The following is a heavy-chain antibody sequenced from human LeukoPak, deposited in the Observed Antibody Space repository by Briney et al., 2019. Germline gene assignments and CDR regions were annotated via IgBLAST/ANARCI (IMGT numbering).Heavy chain of an antibody. V-gene: IGHV4-59*11. D-gene: IGHD5-18*01. J-gene: IGHJ4*02. CDR2: LFDSVNT. CDR3: ATIKRGSIFGYFDF. Sequence: SETLSLTCTVSGGSISSHYWSWIRQPPGKGLEWIAYLFDSVNTKDNPSLQSRLTLPADTSKNQFSLRQSSVTAADTAVYYCATIKRGSIFGYFDFWGQGIKVTVSS. CDR1: GGSISSHY.